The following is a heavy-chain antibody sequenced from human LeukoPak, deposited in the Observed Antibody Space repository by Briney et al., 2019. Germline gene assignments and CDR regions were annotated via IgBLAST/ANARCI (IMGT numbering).Heavy chain of an antibody. Sequence: SETLSHTCTVSGGSIRSYYWSGIREPPGKGLEGIGYIYYSGSTNYNPSHKSRIIISVDTSKKQFSLNLSSVTAAGTAVGYGSRQAYHYDSSGYSQPSDYWGQGTLVTVSS. CDR2: IYYSGST. D-gene: IGHD3-22*01. V-gene: IGHV4-59*08. CDR1: GGSIRSYY. J-gene: IGHJ4*02. CDR3: SRQAYHYDSSGYSQPSDY.